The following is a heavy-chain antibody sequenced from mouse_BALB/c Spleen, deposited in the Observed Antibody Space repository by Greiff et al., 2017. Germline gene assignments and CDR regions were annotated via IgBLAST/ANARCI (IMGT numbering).Heavy chain of an antibody. CDR3: ARRSPYYYGSSYAMDY. Sequence: VKVVESGPGLVQPSQSLSITCTVSGFSLTSYGVHWVRQSPGKGLEWLGVIWSGGSTDYNAAFISRLSISKDNSKSHVFFKMNSLQANDTAIYYCARRSPYYYGSSYAMDYWGQGTSVTVSS. CDR2: IWSGGST. V-gene: IGHV2-2*02. D-gene: IGHD1-1*01. CDR1: GFSLTSYG. J-gene: IGHJ4*01.